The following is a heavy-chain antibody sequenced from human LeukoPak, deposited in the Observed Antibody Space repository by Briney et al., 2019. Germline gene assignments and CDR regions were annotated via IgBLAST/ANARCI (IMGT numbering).Heavy chain of an antibody. CDR3: ARALGRLSLFDY. CDR2: ITPMFGAP. V-gene: IGHV1-69*05. Sequence: GASVKVSCKASGGTYSRYALSWVRQAPGQGLEWMGGITPMFGAPKYAQKFQGRVTMTTDESTSTAYMELSSLRSDDTAMYYCARALGRLSLFDYWGQGTLVTVSS. D-gene: IGHD3-10*01. CDR1: GGTYSRYA. J-gene: IGHJ4*02.